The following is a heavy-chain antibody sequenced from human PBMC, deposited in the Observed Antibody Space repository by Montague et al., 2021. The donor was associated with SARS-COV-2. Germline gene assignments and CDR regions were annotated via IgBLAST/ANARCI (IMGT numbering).Heavy chain of an antibody. V-gene: IGHV4-59*13. D-gene: IGHD3-10*01. CDR1: GDSISNYY. J-gene: IGHJ6*02. CDR3: AREDLLWFGESRGMDV. CDR2: IYYSGST. Sequence: SETLSLTCTVSGDSISNYYWTWIRQSPGKGLEWIGYIYYSGSTNXNPSLKSRVTISLDTSKNQFSLKLSSVTAEDTAVYYCAREDLLWFGESRGMDVWGQGTTVTVSS.